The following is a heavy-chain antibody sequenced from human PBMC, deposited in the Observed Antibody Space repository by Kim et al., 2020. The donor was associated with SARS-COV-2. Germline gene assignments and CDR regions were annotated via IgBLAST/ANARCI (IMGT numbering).Heavy chain of an antibody. V-gene: IGHV4-39*01. J-gene: IGHJ3*02. D-gene: IGHD3-10*01. Sequence: SETLSLTCTVSGGSISSSSYYWGWIRQPPGKGLEWIGSIYYSGSTYYNPSLKSRVTISVDTSKNQFSLKLSSVTAADTAVYYCASSHMVRGVMMAFDIWGQGTMVTVSS. CDR2: IYYSGST. CDR3: ASSHMVRGVMMAFDI. CDR1: GGSISSSSYY.